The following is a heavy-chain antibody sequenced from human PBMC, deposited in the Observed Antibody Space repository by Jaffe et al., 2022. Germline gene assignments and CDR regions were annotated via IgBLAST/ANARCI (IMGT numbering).Heavy chain of an antibody. J-gene: IGHJ6*03. CDR1: GGSFSGYY. Sequence: QVQLQQWGAGLLKPSETLSLTCAVYGGSFSGYYWSWIRQPPGKGLEWIGEINHSGSTNYNPSLKSRVTISVDTSKNQFSLKLSSVTAADTAVYYCARAPRSIVVVPAAVKRATGYYMDVWGKGTTVTVSS. CDR2: INHSGST. D-gene: IGHD2-2*01. V-gene: IGHV4-34*01. CDR3: ARAPRSIVVVPAAVKRATGYYMDV.